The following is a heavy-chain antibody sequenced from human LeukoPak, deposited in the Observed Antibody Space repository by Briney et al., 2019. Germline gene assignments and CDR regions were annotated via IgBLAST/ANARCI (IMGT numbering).Heavy chain of an antibody. CDR2: IYYSGST. V-gene: IGHV4-30-4*01. Sequence: PSETLSLTCTVSGGSISSGDYYWSWIRQPPGKGLEWIGYIYYSGSTYYNPSLTSRVTISVATSKNQFSLKLSSVTAADTAVYYCAREHSYADYWGQGTLVTVSS. CDR3: AREHSYADY. CDR1: GGSISSGDYY. J-gene: IGHJ4*02. D-gene: IGHD5-18*01.